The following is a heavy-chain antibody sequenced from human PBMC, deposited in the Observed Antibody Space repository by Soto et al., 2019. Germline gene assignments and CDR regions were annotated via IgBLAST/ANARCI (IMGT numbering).Heavy chain of an antibody. CDR3: ARQAFRGDYVGWFDP. CDR2: ISAYNGNT. CDR1: GYTFTRYG. D-gene: IGHD4-17*01. Sequence: GASGKVSWEGSGYTFTRYGISWGRQGPGQGLEWMGWISAYNGNTNYAQKLQGRVTMTTDTSTSTAYMELRSLRSDDTAVYYCARQAFRGDYVGWFDPWGQGTLVTVSS. V-gene: IGHV1-18*01. J-gene: IGHJ5*02.